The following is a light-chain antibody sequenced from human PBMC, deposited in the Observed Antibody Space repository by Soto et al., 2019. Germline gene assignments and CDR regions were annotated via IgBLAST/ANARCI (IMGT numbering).Light chain of an antibody. V-gene: IGKV3-20*01. CDR2: GAS. CDR3: QDYGSSRT. CDR1: QSVSSSY. Sequence: EIVLTQSPGTLSLSPGERVTLSCRASQSVSSSYLAWYQQKPGQAPRLLIYGASSRATGIPDRFSGSGSGTDFTLTISRLEPEDFAVYYCQDYGSSRTFGQGTTVDIK. J-gene: IGKJ1*01.